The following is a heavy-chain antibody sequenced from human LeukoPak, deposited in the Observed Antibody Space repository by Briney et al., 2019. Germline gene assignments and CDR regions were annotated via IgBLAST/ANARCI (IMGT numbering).Heavy chain of an antibody. J-gene: IGHJ4*02. Sequence: GGSLRLSCAASGFTFSSYAMHWVRQAPGKGLEWVSLIESSGATTYYADSVKGRFTISRDDSKNTLYLQMNSLRAEDTALYYCARDTYGAPDSWGQGTLVTVSS. CDR3: ARDTYGAPDS. D-gene: IGHD4-17*01. V-gene: IGHV3-23*01. CDR2: IESSGATT. CDR1: GFTFSSYA.